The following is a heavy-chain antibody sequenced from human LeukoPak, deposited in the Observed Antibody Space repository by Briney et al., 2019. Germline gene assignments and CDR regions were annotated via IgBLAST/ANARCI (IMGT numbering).Heavy chain of an antibody. Sequence: PGGSLRLSCAASGFTFSSYSMNWVRQAPGKGLEWVSSISSSSSYIYYADSVKGRFTICRDNAKNSLYLQMNSLRAEDTAVYYCARGFGYYDILTGYFDYWGQGTLVTVSS. J-gene: IGHJ4*02. CDR2: ISSSSSYI. V-gene: IGHV3-21*01. CDR3: ARGFGYYDILTGYFDY. CDR1: GFTFSSYS. D-gene: IGHD3-9*01.